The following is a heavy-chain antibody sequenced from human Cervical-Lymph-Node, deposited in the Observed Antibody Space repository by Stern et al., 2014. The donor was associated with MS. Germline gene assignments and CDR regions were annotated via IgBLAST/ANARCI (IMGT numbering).Heavy chain of an antibody. J-gene: IGHJ6*02. CDR2: INTHSGGT. D-gene: IGHD5-12*01. Sequence: QVQLVQSGAEVKRPGASVKVSCKASGYIFTDYFIHWVRQAPGQGLEWMGRINTHSGGTSYAEYFQGRVTMTRDTSISTAYMDLSSLMSDDTAVYYCATLRGSGDYSWYYYGLAVWGQGTTVTVSS. CDR3: ATLRGSGDYSWYYYGLAV. CDR1: GYIFTDYF. V-gene: IGHV1-2*02.